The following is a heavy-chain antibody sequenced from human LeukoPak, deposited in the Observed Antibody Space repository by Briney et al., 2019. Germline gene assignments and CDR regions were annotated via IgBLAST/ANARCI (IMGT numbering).Heavy chain of an antibody. CDR1: GFTFSSYS. CDR3: ATSGADYYGSGNFDY. D-gene: IGHD3-10*01. CDR2: ITSSSRTI. V-gene: IGHV3-48*01. Sequence: PGGSLRLSCAASGFTFSSYSMNWVRQAPGKGLEWISYITSSSRTIYYADSVKGRFTISRDNAKNSLYLQMNTLRAEDTAVYYCATSGADYYGSGNFDYWGQGTLVTVSS. J-gene: IGHJ4*02.